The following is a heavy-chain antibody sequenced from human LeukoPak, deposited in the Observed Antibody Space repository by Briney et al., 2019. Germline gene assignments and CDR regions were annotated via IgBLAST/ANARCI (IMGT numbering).Heavy chain of an antibody. V-gene: IGHV3-21*01. CDR3: ARDPTGYDILTGLYDY. J-gene: IGHJ4*02. D-gene: IGHD3-9*01. CDR2: ISSSSSYI. Sequence: GVSLRLSCAASGFTFSSYSMNWVRQAPGKGLEWVSSISSSSSYIYYADSVKGRFTISRDNAKNSLYLQMNSLRAEDTAVYYCARDPTGYDILTGLYDYWGQGTLVTVSS. CDR1: GFTFSSYS.